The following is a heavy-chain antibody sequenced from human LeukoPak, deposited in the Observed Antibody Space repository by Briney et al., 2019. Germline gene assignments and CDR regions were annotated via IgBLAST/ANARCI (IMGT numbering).Heavy chain of an antibody. Sequence: SVKVSCKASGGTFSSYAISWVRQAPGHGLEWMGGIIPIFGTANYAQKFQGRVTITADESTSTAYMELSSLRSEDTAVYYCARGGGYSSSWYLFDYWGQGTLVTVSS. CDR2: IIPIFGTA. J-gene: IGHJ4*02. D-gene: IGHD6-13*01. V-gene: IGHV1-69*13. CDR1: GGTFSSYA. CDR3: ARGGGYSSSWYLFDY.